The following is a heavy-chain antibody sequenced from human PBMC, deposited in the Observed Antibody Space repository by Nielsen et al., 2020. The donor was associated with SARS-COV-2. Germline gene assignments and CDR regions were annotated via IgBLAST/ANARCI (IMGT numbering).Heavy chain of an antibody. Sequence: GESLKISCAASGFTFSSYAMSWVRQAPGKGLEWVSVIYSGGSSTYYADSVKGRFTISRDNSKNTLYLQMNSLRAEDTAVYYCAKGIAVAGLDYWGQGTLVTVSS. CDR3: AKGIAVAGLDY. CDR1: GFTFSSYA. V-gene: IGHV3-23*03. CDR2: IYSGGSST. J-gene: IGHJ4*02. D-gene: IGHD6-19*01.